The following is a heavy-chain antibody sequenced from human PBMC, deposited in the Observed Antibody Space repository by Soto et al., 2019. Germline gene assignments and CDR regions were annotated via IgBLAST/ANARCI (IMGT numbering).Heavy chain of an antibody. CDR1: GGSISSYY. V-gene: IGHV4-59*01. CDR3: ARTRATSNSSDP. Sequence: PSETLSLTCTVSGGSISSYYWSWIRQPPGKGLEWIGYIYYSGSTNYNPSLKSRVTISVDTSKNQFSLKLSSVTAADTAVYYCARTRATSNSSDPWGQGPLVTVSS. J-gene: IGHJ5*02. CDR2: IYYSGST.